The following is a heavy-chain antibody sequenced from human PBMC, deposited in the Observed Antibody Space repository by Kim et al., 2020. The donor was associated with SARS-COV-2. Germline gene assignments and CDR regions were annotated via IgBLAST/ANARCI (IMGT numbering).Heavy chain of an antibody. D-gene: IGHD3-3*01. CDR1: GFTFSSYA. J-gene: IGHJ6*02. Sequence: GGSLRLSCSASGFTFSSYAMHWVRQAPGKGLEYVSAISSNGGSTYYADSVKGRFTISRDNSKNTLYLQMSSLRAEDTAVYYCVKLLCDFWSGYCYYGMDVWGQGTTVTVSS. V-gene: IGHV3-64D*06. CDR3: VKLLCDFWSGYCYYGMDV. CDR2: ISSNGGST.